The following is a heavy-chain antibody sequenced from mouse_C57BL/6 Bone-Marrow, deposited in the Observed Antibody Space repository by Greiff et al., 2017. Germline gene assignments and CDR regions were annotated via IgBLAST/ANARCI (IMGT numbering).Heavy chain of an antibody. V-gene: IGHV1-72*01. CDR3: ARGDDCDEGFAY. J-gene: IGHJ3*01. Sequence: VQLQQSGAELVKPGASVKLSCKASGYTFTSYWMHWVKQRPGRGLEWIGMIDPNSGGTKYNEKVKSKATLTVDKPSSTAYMQLSILTSEDSAVYYCARGDDCDEGFAYWGQGTLVTVSA. CDR2: IDPNSGGT. CDR1: GYTFTSYW. D-gene: IGHD2-4*01.